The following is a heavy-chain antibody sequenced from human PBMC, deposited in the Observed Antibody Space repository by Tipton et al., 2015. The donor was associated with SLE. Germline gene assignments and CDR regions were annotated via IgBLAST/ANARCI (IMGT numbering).Heavy chain of an antibody. CDR2: IYYSGNT. D-gene: IGHD7-27*01. V-gene: IGHV4-39*07. CDR3: ARCMGTGDLPLDY. CDR1: GGSINTINYY. J-gene: IGHJ4*02. Sequence: TLSLTCTVSGGSINTINYYWAWIRQPPGKGLEWIGNIYYSGNTYYSPSLKSRVTISIDTSKNQFSLRLSSVTAADTALYYCARCMGTGDLPLDYWGQGILVTVSS.